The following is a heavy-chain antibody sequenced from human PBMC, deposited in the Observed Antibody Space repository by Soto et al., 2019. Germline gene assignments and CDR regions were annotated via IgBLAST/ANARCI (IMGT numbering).Heavy chain of an antibody. CDR1: GYTFTSYD. V-gene: IGHV1-8*01. CDR3: ARGLAAGTGYYYYYGMDV. J-gene: IGHJ6*02. CDR2: MNPNSGNT. Sequence: ASVKVSCKASGYTFTSYDINWARQATGQGLEWMGWMNPNSGNTGYAQKFQGRVTMTRNTSISTAYMELSSLRSEDTAVYYCARGLAAGTGYYYYYGMDVWGQGTTVTVSS. D-gene: IGHD6-13*01.